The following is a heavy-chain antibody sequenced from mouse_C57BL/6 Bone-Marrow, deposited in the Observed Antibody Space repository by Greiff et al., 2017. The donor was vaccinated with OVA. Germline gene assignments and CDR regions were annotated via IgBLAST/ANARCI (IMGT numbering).Heavy chain of an antibody. J-gene: IGHJ4*01. CDR2: IEPNSGGT. V-gene: IGHV1-72*01. CDR1: GYTFTSYW. Sequence: QVQLQQPGAELVKPGASVKLSCKASGYTFTSYWMHWVKQRPGRGLEWIGRIEPNSGGTKYNEKFKSKATLTVDKPSSTAYMQLSSRTSEDSAVYYCARERYYAMDYWGQGTSVTVSS. CDR3: ARERYYAMDY.